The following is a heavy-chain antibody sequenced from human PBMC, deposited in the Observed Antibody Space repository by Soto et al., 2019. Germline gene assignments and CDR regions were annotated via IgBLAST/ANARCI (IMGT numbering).Heavy chain of an antibody. J-gene: IGHJ4*02. Sequence: QVQLQESGPGLVKPSETLSLTCTVSGGSVSSGSYYWSWIRQPPGKGLEWIGYIYYSGSTNYNPSLKSRVTIAVDTSKNQFSLKLSSVPAADTAVYYCARCWYYYDSSGYYPLNFDYWGQGTLVTVSS. CDR3: ARCWYYYDSSGYYPLNFDY. CDR2: IYYSGST. CDR1: GGSVSSGSYY. D-gene: IGHD3-22*01. V-gene: IGHV4-61*01.